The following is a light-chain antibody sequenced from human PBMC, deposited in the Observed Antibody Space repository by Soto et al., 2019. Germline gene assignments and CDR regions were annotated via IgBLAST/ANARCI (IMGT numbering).Light chain of an antibody. J-gene: IGKJ5*01. Sequence: DIQMTQSPSTLSASVGDRVTITCRASQSISSWLAWYQQKPGKAPKLLIYKASSLESGVPSRFSGRGSGTEFTLTISSLQPDDFATYYYQQYNFYPITFGQGTRLEIK. CDR3: QQYNFYPIT. CDR1: QSISSW. CDR2: KAS. V-gene: IGKV1-5*03.